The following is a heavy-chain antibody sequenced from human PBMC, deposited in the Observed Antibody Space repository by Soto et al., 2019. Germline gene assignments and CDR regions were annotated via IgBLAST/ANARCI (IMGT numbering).Heavy chain of an antibody. V-gene: IGHV4-59*01. CDR2: IYHSGTT. J-gene: IGHJ4*02. D-gene: IGHD1-26*01. Sequence: SETLSLTCSGSGDSITGSYWSWIRQPPGKTLEWIGYIYHSGTTTYNPSLKSRVSISVDTSKNQFSLRLTSVIAADTAVYYCARDMPYAAGSLAGSDYWGQGIPVTVSS. CDR3: ARDMPYAAGSLAGSDY. CDR1: GDSITGSY.